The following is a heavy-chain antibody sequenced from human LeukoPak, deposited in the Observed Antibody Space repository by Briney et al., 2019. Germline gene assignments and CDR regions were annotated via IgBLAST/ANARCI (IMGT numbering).Heavy chain of an antibody. Sequence: GGSLRLSCAASGFIVSSNSMSWVRQAPGKGLEWVSVIYSGGSTYYSDSVKGRFTISRDNSKNTLYLEMNSLRAEDTAVYYCARVTVVSDAFDIWGRGTMVTVSS. D-gene: IGHD2-15*01. CDR2: IYSGGST. V-gene: IGHV3-53*01. CDR1: GFIVSSNS. CDR3: ARVTVVSDAFDI. J-gene: IGHJ3*02.